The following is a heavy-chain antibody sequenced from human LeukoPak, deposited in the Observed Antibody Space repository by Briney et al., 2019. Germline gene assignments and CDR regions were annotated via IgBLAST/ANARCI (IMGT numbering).Heavy chain of an antibody. V-gene: IGHV3-23*01. CDR1: GFTFSSYA. D-gene: IGHD4-17*01. Sequence: GGSLRLSCAASGFTFSSYAMSWVRQAPGKGLEWVSAISGNGGSTYYADSVKGRFTISRDNSKNTLYLQINSLRAEDTAVYYCAKAPYGAGSYYFDYWGQGTLVTVSS. CDR3: AKAPYGAGSYYFDY. CDR2: ISGNGGST. J-gene: IGHJ4*02.